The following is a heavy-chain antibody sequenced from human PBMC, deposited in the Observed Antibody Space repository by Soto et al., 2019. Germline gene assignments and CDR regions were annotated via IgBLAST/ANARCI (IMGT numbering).Heavy chain of an antibody. CDR1: GFTFNSYG. Sequence: LRLSCAASGFTFNSYGMHWVRQGPGNGLEWVAFISYDSTKTYYADSVKGRFTTSRDNSNSALYVQMNSLTGEDTAVYYCARTRSAWSDFHYYSLDVWGQGTTVTVS. CDR2: ISYDSTKT. CDR3: ARTRSAWSDFHYYSLDV. D-gene: IGHD1-26*01. V-gene: IGHV3-30*03. J-gene: IGHJ6*02.